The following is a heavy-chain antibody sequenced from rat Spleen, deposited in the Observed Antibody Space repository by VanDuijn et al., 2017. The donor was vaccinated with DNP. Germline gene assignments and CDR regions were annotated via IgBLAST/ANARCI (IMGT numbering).Heavy chain of an antibody. Sequence: EVQLVESGGGLVQPGRSLKLSCAASGLSFSNYDMAWVRQAPKRGLEWITTFHSDCSSTYYPDSVNGRFTIARDNAKNTLYLQMNSLRSEDTATYYCASNSAPYWGQGVMVTVSS. J-gene: IGHJ2*01. CDR3: ASNSAPY. CDR1: GLSFSNYD. V-gene: IGHV5-7*01. D-gene: IGHD3-3*01. CDR2: FHSDCSST.